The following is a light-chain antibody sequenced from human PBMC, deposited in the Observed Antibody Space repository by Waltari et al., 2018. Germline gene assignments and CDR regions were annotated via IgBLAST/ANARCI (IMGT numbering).Light chain of an antibody. J-gene: IGLJ2*01. CDR1: ALPENY. CDR2: DDS. V-gene: IGLV3-10*01. Sequence: SYELTQSPSVSVSPGQTARITCSGDALPENYAYWYQQKSGQAPGLVIFDDSKRPSGTPERFSGSSSGTVATLTISGAQVEDEADYYCYSTDSSGDHQVFGGGTKLTVL. CDR3: YSTDSSGDHQV.